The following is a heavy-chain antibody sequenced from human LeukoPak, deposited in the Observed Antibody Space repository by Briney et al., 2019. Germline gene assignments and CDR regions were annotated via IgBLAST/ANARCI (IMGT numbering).Heavy chain of an antibody. CDR2: ISSSSSYI. Sequence: PGGSLRLSFAASGFTFSSYSMNWVRQAPGKGLEWVSSISSSSSYIYYADSVKGRFTISRDNAKNSLYLQMNSLRAEDTAVYYCARDLVAYYDSSGYIPASDAFDIWGQGTMVTVSS. J-gene: IGHJ3*02. V-gene: IGHV3-21*01. CDR1: GFTFSSYS. CDR3: ARDLVAYYDSSGYIPASDAFDI. D-gene: IGHD3-22*01.